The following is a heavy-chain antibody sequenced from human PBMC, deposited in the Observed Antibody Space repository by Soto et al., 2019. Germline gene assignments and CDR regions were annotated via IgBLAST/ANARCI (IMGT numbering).Heavy chain of an antibody. CDR2: ITSGGSPM. CDR3: ARLHCTSTNCSDNYYYGMDV. CDR1: GFTFSNYE. V-gene: IGHV3-48*03. D-gene: IGHD2-2*01. J-gene: IGHJ6*02. Sequence: EVQLVESGGGLVQPGGSLRLSCAASGFTFSNYEMNWVRQAPGKGLELVAYITSGGSPMSYADSVQGRFTISRDNVRNSLFLQMNSLRAADTAVYYCARLHCTSTNCSDNYYYGMDVWGPGTTVTVSS.